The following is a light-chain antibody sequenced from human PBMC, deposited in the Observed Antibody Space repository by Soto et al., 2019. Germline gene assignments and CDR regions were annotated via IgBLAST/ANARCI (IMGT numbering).Light chain of an antibody. Sequence: EIVLTQSPATLSLSPGERATLSCRSSQIVSSYLAWYQQKPGQAPRILIYDASNRATGIPARFSGSGSGTDFTLTISSLEPEDFAVYYCQQRSNWPITFGQGTQLEIK. CDR2: DAS. CDR1: QIVSSY. V-gene: IGKV3-11*01. CDR3: QQRSNWPIT. J-gene: IGKJ5*01.